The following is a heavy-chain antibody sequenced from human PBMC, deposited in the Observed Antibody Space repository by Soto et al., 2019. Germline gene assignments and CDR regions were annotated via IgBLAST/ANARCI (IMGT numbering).Heavy chain of an antibody. CDR3: AREGITMVRGVQVTYGMDV. CDR1: GVTLSSNY. CDR2: IYSGGSR. D-gene: IGHD3-10*01. Sequence: GGSLRRSCAASGVTLSSNYMSWVRQAPGKGLEWVSVIYSGGSRYYADSVKGRFTISRDNSKNTLYLQMNSLRAEDTAVYYCAREGITMVRGVQVTYGMDVWGQGTTVTVSS. J-gene: IGHJ6*02. V-gene: IGHV3-53*01.